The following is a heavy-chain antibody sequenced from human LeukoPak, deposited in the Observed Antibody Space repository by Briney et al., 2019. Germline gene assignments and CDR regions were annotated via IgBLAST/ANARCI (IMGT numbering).Heavy chain of an antibody. CDR3: ARDYLRFLEWLPHNWFDP. D-gene: IGHD3-3*01. CDR1: GYTFTSYG. Sequence: GGSVKVSCKASGYTFTSYGISWVRQAPGQGLEWMGWISAYNGNTNYAQKLQGRVTMTTDTSTSTAYMELRSLRSDDTAVYYCARDYLRFLEWLPHNWFDPWGQGTLVTVSS. CDR2: ISAYNGNT. J-gene: IGHJ5*02. V-gene: IGHV1-18*01.